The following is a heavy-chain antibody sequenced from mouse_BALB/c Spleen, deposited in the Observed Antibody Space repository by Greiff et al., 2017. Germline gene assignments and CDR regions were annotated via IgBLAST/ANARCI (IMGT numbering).Heavy chain of an antibody. CDR3: ARGGMISWFAY. J-gene: IGHJ3*01. CDR1: GYTFTSYV. D-gene: IGHD2-3*01. CDR2: INPYNDGT. Sequence: EVQVVESGPELVKPGASVKMSCKASGYTFTSYVMHWVKQKPGQGLEWIGYINPYNDGTKYNEKFKGKATLTSDKSSSTAYMELSSLTSEDSAVYYCARGGMISWFAYWGQGTLVTVSA. V-gene: IGHV1-14*01.